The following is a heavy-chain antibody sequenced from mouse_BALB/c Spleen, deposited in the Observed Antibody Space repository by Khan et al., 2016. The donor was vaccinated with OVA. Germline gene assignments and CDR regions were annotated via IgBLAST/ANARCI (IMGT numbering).Heavy chain of an antibody. D-gene: IGHD2-14*01. J-gene: IGHJ3*01. CDR2: INPNTGNT. CDR1: GYSFTGYY. CDR3: ARGYDFFAY. V-gene: IGHV1-26*01. Sequence: VQLKQSGPDLVKPGASVKMSCKASGYSFTGYYMNWVKQSHGKSLECIGRINPNTGNTNYNKKFKGKVVFIVDTSSSTVYMELRSLTSEDSAVYYCARGYDFFAYWGQGTLVTVSA.